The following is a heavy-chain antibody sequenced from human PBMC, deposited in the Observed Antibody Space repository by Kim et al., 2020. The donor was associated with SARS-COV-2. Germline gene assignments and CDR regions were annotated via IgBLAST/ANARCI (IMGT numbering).Heavy chain of an antibody. J-gene: IGHJ6*02. CDR2: IFGSGGTP. CDR3: ARGAVDLDV. D-gene: IGHD3-3*01. Sequence: GGSLRLSCATSGFTFSNYGLSWVRQAPGKGLEWVSAIFGSGGTPSYADSVKCRFTISRNNSKNTLLLQMNRLRAEDTAIYYCARGAVDLDVWGQGTTVTVSS. V-gene: IGHV3-23*01. CDR1: GFTFSNYG.